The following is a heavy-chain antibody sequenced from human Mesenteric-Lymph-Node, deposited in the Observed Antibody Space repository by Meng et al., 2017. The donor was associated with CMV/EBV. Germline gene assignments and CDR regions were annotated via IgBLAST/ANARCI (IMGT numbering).Heavy chain of an antibody. CDR3: ARYYDSSGSYYEDFDY. Sequence: ASVKVSCKASGYPFTTYGVSWVRQAPGQGPEWLGWISTYSGNTNYAQKFQGRVTMTTETSKTTAYMELRSLTSDDTAVYYCARYYDSSGSYYEDFDYWGQGTLVTVSS. D-gene: IGHD3-22*01. CDR1: GYPFTTYG. V-gene: IGHV1-18*01. CDR2: ISTYSGNT. J-gene: IGHJ4*02.